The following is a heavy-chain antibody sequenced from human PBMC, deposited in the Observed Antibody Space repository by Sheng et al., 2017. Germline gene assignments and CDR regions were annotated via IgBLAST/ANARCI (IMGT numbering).Heavy chain of an antibody. V-gene: IGHV1-18*01. D-gene: IGHD3-22*01. Sequence: QVQLVQSGGEVKKPGASVRVSCKASGYTFTTYGISWVRQAPGQGLEWMGWISAYHGNTNYAQNLQGRVTLTTDTSTNTAYMDLKSLRSDDTAVYYCARDYYDSSRFFQHWGQGTLVTVSS. CDR2: ISAYHGNT. CDR1: GYTFTTYG. CDR3: ARDYYDSSRFFQH. J-gene: IGHJ1*01.